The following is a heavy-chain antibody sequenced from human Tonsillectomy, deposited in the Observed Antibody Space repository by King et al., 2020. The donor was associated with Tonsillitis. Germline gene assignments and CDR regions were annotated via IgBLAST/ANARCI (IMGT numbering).Heavy chain of an antibody. CDR3: VKERSPRGAFDI. Sequence: EVQLVESGGGLVQPGGSLRLSCSASGFTFSSYAMHWVRQAPGKGLEYVSAIGSSGYSTYYADSVKGRFTISRDNYKNTLYLQMSSLRAEDTAVYYCVKERSPRGAFDIWGQGTMVTVSS. V-gene: IGHV3-64D*06. D-gene: IGHD1-26*01. CDR1: GFTFSSYA. CDR2: IGSSGYST. J-gene: IGHJ3*02.